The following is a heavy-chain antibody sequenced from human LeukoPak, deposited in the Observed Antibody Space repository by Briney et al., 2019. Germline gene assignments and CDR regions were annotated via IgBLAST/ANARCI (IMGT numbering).Heavy chain of an antibody. J-gene: IGHJ4*02. D-gene: IGHD6-13*01. CDR2: ISAYNGNT. CDR3: ARVPVPSPPAGIGGYYFDY. V-gene: IGHV1-18*01. Sequence: ASVKVSCKASGYTFTSYGISWVRRAPGQGIEWMGWISAYNGNTNYAQKLQGRVTMTTDTSTSTAYMELRSLRSDDTAVYYCARVPVPSPPAGIGGYYFDYWGQGTLVTVSS. CDR1: GYTFTSYG.